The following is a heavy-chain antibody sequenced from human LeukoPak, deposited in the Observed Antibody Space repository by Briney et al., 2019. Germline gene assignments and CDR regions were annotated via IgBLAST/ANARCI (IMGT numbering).Heavy chain of an antibody. CDR3: ARDRGGSYSDY. CDR1: GYSISSGYY. Sequence: PSETLSLTCTVSGYSISSGYYWGWIRQPPGKGLEWIGSIYHSGSTYYNPSLKSRVTISVDTSKNQFSLKLSSVTAADTAVYYCARDRGGSYSDYWGQGTLVTVSS. J-gene: IGHJ4*02. CDR2: IYHSGST. D-gene: IGHD1-26*01. V-gene: IGHV4-38-2*02.